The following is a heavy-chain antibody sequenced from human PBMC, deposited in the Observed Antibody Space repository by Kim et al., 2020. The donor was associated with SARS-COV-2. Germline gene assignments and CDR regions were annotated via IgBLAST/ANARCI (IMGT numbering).Heavy chain of an antibody. CDR2: IKYDGSTK. CDR1: GFTFSSYA. V-gene: IGHV3-30-3*01. Sequence: GGSLRLSCAASGFTFSSYAMHWVRQAPGKGLEWVARIKYDGSTKDYADSVKGRFTIFIDNAENTLNLHLKMLRLEDTAAYYCACDRVPGLDSWGQETL. D-gene: IGHD2-21*01. CDR3: ACDRVPGLDS. J-gene: IGHJ4*02.